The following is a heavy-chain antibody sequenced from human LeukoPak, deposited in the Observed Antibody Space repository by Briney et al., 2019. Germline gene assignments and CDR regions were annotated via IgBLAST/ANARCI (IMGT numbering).Heavy chain of an antibody. J-gene: IGHJ4*02. CDR2: ISASGGGT. D-gene: IGHD3-22*01. CDR1: GFTFSSYA. CDR3: ARDYDSSGYYGDY. Sequence: GGSLRLSCAASGFTFSSYAMSWVRQAPGKGLEWVSSISASGGGTYYADSVKGRFAISRDNSKNTLYLQMNSLRAEDTAVYYCARDYDSSGYYGDYWGQGTLVTVSS. V-gene: IGHV3-23*01.